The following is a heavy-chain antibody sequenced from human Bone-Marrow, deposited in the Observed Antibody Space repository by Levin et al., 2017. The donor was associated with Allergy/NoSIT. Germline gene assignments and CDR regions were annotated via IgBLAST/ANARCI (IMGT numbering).Heavy chain of an antibody. CDR2: VSGGGDTA. CDR3: AKKAVTIEY. Sequence: QPGGSLRLSCAASGFSFSSYAMTWVRQAPGKGLEWVSAVSGGGDTAYYADSVKGRFTISRDNSKNTLHLQMDSLRVEDTAIYYCAKKAVTIEYWGQGTLVTVSS. J-gene: IGHJ4*02. CDR1: GFSFSSYA. V-gene: IGHV3-23*01. D-gene: IGHD4-17*01.